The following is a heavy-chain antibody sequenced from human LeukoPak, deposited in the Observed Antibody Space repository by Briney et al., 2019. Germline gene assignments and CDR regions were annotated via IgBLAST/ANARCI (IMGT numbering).Heavy chain of an antibody. D-gene: IGHD2-21*02. CDR1: GFTFSNYS. J-gene: IGHJ4*02. CDR3: ASVPNCGGDCYTDDY. V-gene: IGHV3-48*01. CDR2: ISSSSSTI. Sequence: RAGGSLRLSCAASGFTFSNYSMNWVRQAPGKGLEWVSYISSSSSTIYYADSVKGRFTISRDNAKHSLYLQMNSLRAEDTAVYYCASVPNCGGDCYTDDYWGQGTLVTVSS.